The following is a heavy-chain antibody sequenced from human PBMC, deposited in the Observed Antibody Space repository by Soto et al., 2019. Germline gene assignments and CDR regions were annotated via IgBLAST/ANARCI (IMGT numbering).Heavy chain of an antibody. D-gene: IGHD3-16*02. Sequence: LEILSVPWSVAGGYLSSISDYWGWIRQPPGKGLEWIGTIYYTGGTYYNLSLKSRVTISVDTSKNQFSLKVSSVTAADTAVYYCARFGGVIVELDYWGQGALVTVS. J-gene: IGHJ4*02. CDR3: ARFGGVIVELDY. V-gene: IGHV4-39*01. CDR2: IYYTGGT. CDR1: GGYLSSISDY.